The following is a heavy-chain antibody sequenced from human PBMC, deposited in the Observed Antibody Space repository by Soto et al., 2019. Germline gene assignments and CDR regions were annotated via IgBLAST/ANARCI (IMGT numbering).Heavy chain of an antibody. CDR2: IIPIFGTA. Sequence: SVKVSCKASGGTFSSYAISWVRQAPGQGLEWMGGIIPIFGTANYAQKFQGRVTITADESTSTAYMELSSLRSEDTAVYYCARDIRGYSYGRFDYWGQGTLVTVSS. D-gene: IGHD5-18*01. CDR3: ARDIRGYSYGRFDY. CDR1: GGTFSSYA. V-gene: IGHV1-69*13. J-gene: IGHJ4*02.